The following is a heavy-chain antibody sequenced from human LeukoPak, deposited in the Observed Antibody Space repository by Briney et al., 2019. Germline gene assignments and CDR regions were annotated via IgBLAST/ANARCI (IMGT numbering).Heavy chain of an antibody. Sequence: PGGSLRLSCAASGFTFSSYNMNWVRQAPGKGLGWVSSISNSSSYIYYADSVKGRFTISRDNAKNSLYLQMNSLRAEDTAVYYCARGSSSWYYFDYWGQGTLVTVSS. CDR2: ISNSSSYI. V-gene: IGHV3-21*01. J-gene: IGHJ4*02. CDR1: GFTFSSYN. CDR3: ARGSSSWYYFDY. D-gene: IGHD6-13*01.